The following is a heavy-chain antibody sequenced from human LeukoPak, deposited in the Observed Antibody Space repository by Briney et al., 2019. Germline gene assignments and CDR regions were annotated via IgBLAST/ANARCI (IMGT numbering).Heavy chain of an antibody. V-gene: IGHV3-73*01. Sequence: PGGSLRLSCAASGSTFSGSAMHWVRQASGKGLEWVGRIRSKTNSYATAYAASVKGRFTISRDDSKNTAYLQMNSLKTEDTDVYYCTRYYYDGSGYYYLFDYWGQGTLVTVSS. J-gene: IGHJ4*02. D-gene: IGHD3-22*01. CDR2: IRSKTNSYAT. CDR3: TRYYYDGSGYYYLFDY. CDR1: GSTFSGSA.